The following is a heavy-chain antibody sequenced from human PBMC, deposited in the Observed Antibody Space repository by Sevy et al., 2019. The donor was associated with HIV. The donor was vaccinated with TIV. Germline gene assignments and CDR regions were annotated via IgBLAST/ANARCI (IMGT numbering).Heavy chain of an antibody. CDR1: GFTFGDYC. J-gene: IGHJ4*02. Sequence: GGSLRLSCTASGFTFGDYCMSWVRQAPGKGLEWVAFLNVYGGTVDHAASVRGRFVISRDDSKTIAYLQMNDLKTEDTGVYYCTRWKAAQSIFGYWGQGALVTVSS. D-gene: IGHD6-13*01. CDR2: LNVYGGTV. V-gene: IGHV3-49*04. CDR3: TRWKAAQSIFGY.